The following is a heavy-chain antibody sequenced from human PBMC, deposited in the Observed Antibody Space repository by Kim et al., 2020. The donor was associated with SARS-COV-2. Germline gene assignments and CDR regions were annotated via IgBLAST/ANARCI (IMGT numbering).Heavy chain of an antibody. D-gene: IGHD3-10*01. CDR1: GGSVSSGSYY. V-gene: IGHV4-61*01. J-gene: IGHJ6*02. CDR2: IYYSGST. Sequence: SETLSLTCTVSGGSVSSGSYYWSWIRQPPGKGLEWIGYIYYSGSTNYNPSLKSRVTISVDTSKNQFSLKLSSVTAADTAVYYCARGYGSGSYAPPQLTDYYGMDVWGQGTTVTVSS. CDR3: ARGYGSGSYAPPQLTDYYGMDV.